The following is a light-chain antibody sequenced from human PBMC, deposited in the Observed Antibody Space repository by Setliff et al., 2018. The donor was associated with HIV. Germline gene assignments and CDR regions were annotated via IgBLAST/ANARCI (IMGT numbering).Light chain of an antibody. Sequence: SYELTQPPSVSVAPGKTATITCGGNNIGSKSVQWYQQKSGQAPVLVIYYDGDRPSEIPERFSGSNSGNTAALTITRVEAGDEADYYCQVWDSSTDHWLFGGGTQLTVL. CDR2: YDG. J-gene: IGLJ3*02. CDR3: QVWDSSTDHWL. V-gene: IGLV3-21*04. CDR1: NIGSKS.